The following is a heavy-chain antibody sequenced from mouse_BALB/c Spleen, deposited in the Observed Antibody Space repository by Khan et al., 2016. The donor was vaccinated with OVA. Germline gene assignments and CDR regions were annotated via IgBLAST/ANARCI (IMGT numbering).Heavy chain of an antibody. V-gene: IGHV1-77*01. J-gene: IGHJ3*01. CDR3: ARGGWDVFAY. CDR2: IYPGSDST. CDR1: GYIFTDYV. D-gene: IGHD4-1*01. Sequence: QVQLQQSGPELVKPGASVKMSCKASGYIFTDYVMNWVKQRTGQGLEWIGQIYPGSDSTYYNEKFKDKATLTADRSSSTAYMQLNSLTSEDSAVYFCARGGWDVFAYWGQGTLVTVS.